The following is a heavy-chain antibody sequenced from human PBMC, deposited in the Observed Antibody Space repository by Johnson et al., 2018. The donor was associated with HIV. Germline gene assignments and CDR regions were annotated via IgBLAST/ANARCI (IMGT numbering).Heavy chain of an antibody. CDR1: GFTFSTSW. J-gene: IGHJ3*02. CDR2: IKEDGRVK. V-gene: IGHV3-7*01. Sequence: MLLVESGGGLVQPGGSLRLSCAGSGFTFSTSWMNWVRQAPGKGLEWVANIKEDGRVKQFVDSVKGRFTISRDNAKNSLYLQMNSLRAGDTAVYYCAREVGSWYSSSSGAFDIWGQGTMVTVSS. D-gene: IGHD6-6*01. CDR3: AREVGSWYSSSSGAFDI.